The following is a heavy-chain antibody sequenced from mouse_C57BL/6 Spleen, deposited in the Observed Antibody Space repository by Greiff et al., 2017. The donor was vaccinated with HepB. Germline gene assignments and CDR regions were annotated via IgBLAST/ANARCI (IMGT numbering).Heavy chain of an antibody. Sequence: ESGPGLVKPSQSLSLTCSVTGYSITSGYYWNWIRQFPGNKLEWMGYISYDGSNNYNPSLKNRISITRDTSKNQFFLKLNSVTTEDTATYYCARGGEEYYYAMDYWGQGTSVTVSS. J-gene: IGHJ4*01. CDR1: GYSITSGYY. CDR3: ARGGEEYYYAMDY. CDR2: ISYDGSN. V-gene: IGHV3-6*01.